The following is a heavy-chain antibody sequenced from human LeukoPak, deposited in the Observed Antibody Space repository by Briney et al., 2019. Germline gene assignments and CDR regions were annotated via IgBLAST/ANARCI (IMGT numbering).Heavy chain of an antibody. D-gene: IGHD5-18*01. CDR1: GFTFSSYA. Sequence: GGSLRLSCAASGFTFSSYAMSWVRQAPGKGLEWVSAISGGGGSTYYADSVKGRFTISRDNSKNTLYLQMNSLRAEDTAVYYCAKDSQLWLPSSLDYWGQGTLVTVSS. CDR3: AKDSQLWLPSSLDY. V-gene: IGHV3-23*01. CDR2: ISGGGGST. J-gene: IGHJ4*02.